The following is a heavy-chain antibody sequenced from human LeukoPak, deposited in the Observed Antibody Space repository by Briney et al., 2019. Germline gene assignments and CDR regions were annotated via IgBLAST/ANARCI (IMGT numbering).Heavy chain of an antibody. D-gene: IGHD3-22*01. Sequence: SETLSLTCTVSGYSISSGYYWGWIRQPPGKGLEWIGSIYHSGSTYYNPSLKSRVTISVDTSKNQFSLKLSSVTAADTAVYYCARDLSSGYPGFDYWGQGTLVTVSS. CDR1: GYSISSGYY. V-gene: IGHV4-38-2*02. J-gene: IGHJ4*02. CDR3: ARDLSSGYPGFDY. CDR2: IYHSGST.